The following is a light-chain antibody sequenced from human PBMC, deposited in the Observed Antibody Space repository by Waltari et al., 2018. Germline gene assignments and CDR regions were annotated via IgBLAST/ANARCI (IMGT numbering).Light chain of an antibody. CDR1: QSLLRSNGYNY. CDR2: LGS. Sequence: IVMTQSPLSLPVSPGEPASISCMSSQSLLRSNGYNYLDWYLQKPGQSPQLLIYLGSNRASGVPDRFSGSGSGTDFTLKISRVEAEDVGVYYCMQALQTPFTFGPGTKVDIK. V-gene: IGKV2-28*01. CDR3: MQALQTPFT. J-gene: IGKJ3*01.